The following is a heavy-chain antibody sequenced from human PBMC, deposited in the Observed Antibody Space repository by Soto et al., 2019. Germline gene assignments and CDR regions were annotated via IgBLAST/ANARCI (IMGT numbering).Heavy chain of an antibody. V-gene: IGHV1-46*03. CDR2: INPSGGST. D-gene: IGHD3-22*01. CDR3: ARSNYYDSSGGVGGDFDY. J-gene: IGHJ4*02. CDR1: GYTFTSYY. Sequence: QVQLVQSGAEVKKPGASVKVSCKASGYTFTSYYMHWVRQAPGQGLEWMGIINPSGGSTSYAQKFPGRGTMTRDTSTSTVYMELSSLRSEDTAVYYCARSNYYDSSGGVGGDFDYWGQGTLVTVSS.